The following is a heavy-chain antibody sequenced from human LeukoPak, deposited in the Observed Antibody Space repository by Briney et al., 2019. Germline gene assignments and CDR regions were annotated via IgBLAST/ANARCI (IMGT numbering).Heavy chain of an antibody. CDR2: IYSSGDT. V-gene: IGHV4-4*07. CDR3: ARDSGSYISPFDY. J-gene: IGHJ4*02. Sequence: SETLSLTCTVSGGSISSYYWSWIRQPAGKGLEWIGRIYSSGDTDNDPSLKSRLTMSVDTSKNQFSLKLRSVTAADTAVYYCARDSGSYISPFDYWGQGTLVTVSS. D-gene: IGHD1-26*01. CDR1: GGSISSYY.